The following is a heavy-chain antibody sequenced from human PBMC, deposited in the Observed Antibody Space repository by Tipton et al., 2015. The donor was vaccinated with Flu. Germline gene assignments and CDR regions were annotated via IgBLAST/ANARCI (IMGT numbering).Heavy chain of an antibody. J-gene: IGHJ6*02. CDR1: GGSIVTGDFY. CDR2: IHYSGKT. V-gene: IGHV4-39*07. D-gene: IGHD3/OR15-3a*01. Sequence: TLSLTCSVSGGSIVTGDFYWGWVRQSPGKGLEWIGNIHYSGKTYYNMPLRSRVTISVDTSNNQFSLKLTSVTAADTGLYYCARDRIVNGFWTGYERYGMDVWGQGTTVTVSS. CDR3: ARDRIVNGFWTGYERYGMDV.